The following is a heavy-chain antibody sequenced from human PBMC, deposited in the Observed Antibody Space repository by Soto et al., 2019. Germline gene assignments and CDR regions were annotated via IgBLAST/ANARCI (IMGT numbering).Heavy chain of an antibody. CDR3: ARDASLVMEAFDI. J-gene: IGHJ3*02. D-gene: IGHD3-16*01. CDR2: ITPILGIA. CDR1: GGTFSSYT. Sequence: QVQLVQSGAEVKKPGSSVKVSCKASGGTFSSYTISWVRQAPGQGLEWMGRITPILGIANYAQKFQGRVTINADKSTSTAYMELSSLRSEDTAVYYCARDASLVMEAFDIWGKGTMVTVSS. V-gene: IGHV1-69*08.